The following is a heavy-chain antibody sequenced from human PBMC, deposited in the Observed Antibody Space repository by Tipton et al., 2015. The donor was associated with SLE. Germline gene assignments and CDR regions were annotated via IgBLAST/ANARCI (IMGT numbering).Heavy chain of an antibody. Sequence: TLSLTCTVSGGSISSYYWSWIRQPAGKGLEWIGRIYTSGSTNYNPSLKSRVTMSVDTSKNQFSLKLSSVTAADTAVYYCARVRNNGDYVGAFDIWGQGTMVTVSS. V-gene: IGHV4-4*07. D-gene: IGHD4-17*01. CDR3: ARVRNNGDYVGAFDI. J-gene: IGHJ3*02. CDR2: IYTSGST. CDR1: GGSISSYY.